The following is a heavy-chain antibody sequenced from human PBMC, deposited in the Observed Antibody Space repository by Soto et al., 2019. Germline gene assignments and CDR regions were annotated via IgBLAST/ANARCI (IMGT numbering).Heavy chain of an antibody. CDR2: IYYIGST. Sequence: SETLCLTYTVSGGSISGYYWSWIRQPPGKGLEWIGYIYYIGSTNYNPSLKSRVTISVDTSKNQFSLKLSSVTAADTAVYYCARVKQLVGENWFDPWGQGTLVTVSS. CDR1: GGSISGYY. CDR3: ARVKQLVGENWFDP. V-gene: IGHV4-59*01. D-gene: IGHD6-6*01. J-gene: IGHJ5*02.